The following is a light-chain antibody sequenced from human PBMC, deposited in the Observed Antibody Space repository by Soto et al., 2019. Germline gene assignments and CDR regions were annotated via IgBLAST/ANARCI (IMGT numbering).Light chain of an antibody. Sequence: ALTQPPSASGTPGQRVTISCSGSSSNIGSNYVYWYQQLPGTAPKLLIYRNNQRPSGVPDRFSGSKSGTSASLAISGLRSEDEADYYCAAWDDSLSGLYVFGTGTKVTVL. CDR1: SSNIGSNY. CDR2: RNN. J-gene: IGLJ1*01. CDR3: AAWDDSLSGLYV. V-gene: IGLV1-47*01.